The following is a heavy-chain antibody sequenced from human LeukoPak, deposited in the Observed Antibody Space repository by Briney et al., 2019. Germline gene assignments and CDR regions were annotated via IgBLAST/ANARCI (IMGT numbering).Heavy chain of an antibody. V-gene: IGHV1-8*01. CDR3: ARDYYDSSGYSHKFDY. CDR2: MNPNSGNT. CDR1: GYTFTSYD. Sequence: GASVKVSCKASGYTFTSYDINWLRQATGQGLEWMGWMNPNSGNTGYAQKFQGRVTMTRDTSISTAYMELSRLRSDDTAVYYCARDYYDSSGYSHKFDYWGQGTLVTVSS. J-gene: IGHJ4*02. D-gene: IGHD3-22*01.